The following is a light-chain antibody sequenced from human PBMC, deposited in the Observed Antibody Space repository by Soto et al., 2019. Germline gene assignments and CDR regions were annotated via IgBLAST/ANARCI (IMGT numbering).Light chain of an antibody. CDR2: GAS. J-gene: IGKJ1*01. V-gene: IGKV3-20*01. CDR3: QQYGSSGT. CDR1: QSVSSNY. Sequence: ESVLTQSPGTLCLSPGERATLSCRASQSVSSNYLAWYQQKPGQAPRLLIYGASSRATGIPDRFSGSGSGTDFTLTISRLEPEDFVVYYCQQYGSSGTFGQGTKVDIK.